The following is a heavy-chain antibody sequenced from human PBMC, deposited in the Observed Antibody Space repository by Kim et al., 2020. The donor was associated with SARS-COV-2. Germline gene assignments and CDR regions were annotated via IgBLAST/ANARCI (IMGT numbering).Heavy chain of an antibody. CDR1: GYSFTNYW. D-gene: IGHD3-22*01. V-gene: IGHV5-51*01. CDR2: IYPDDSDT. J-gene: IGHJ3*02. Sequence: GESLKISCKGSGYSFTNYWIGWVRQMPGKGLEWMGIIYPDDSDTRYSPSFQGQVTISADKTISTAYLQWSSLKASDTAMYYCARHESITMIVVADDAFDIWGQGTMVTVSS. CDR3: ARHESITMIVVADDAFDI.